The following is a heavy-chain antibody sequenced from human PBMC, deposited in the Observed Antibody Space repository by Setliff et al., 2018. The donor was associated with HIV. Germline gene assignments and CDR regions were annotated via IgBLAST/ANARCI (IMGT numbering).Heavy chain of an antibody. CDR2: IYYNGKT. Sequence: KTSETLSLTCSVSGGSISSYYWTWVRQPPGKGLEWVGHIYYNGKTDYNPSLKSRLIMSVDRSNNQFSLGLTSVTAADTAVYYCARDGRDVHYWGQGTLVTVSS. V-gene: IGHV4-59*12. CDR1: GGSISSYY. CDR3: ARDGRDVHY. J-gene: IGHJ4*02.